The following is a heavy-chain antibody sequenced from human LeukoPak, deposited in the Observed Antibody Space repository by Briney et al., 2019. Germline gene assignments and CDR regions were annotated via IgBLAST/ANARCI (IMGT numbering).Heavy chain of an antibody. Sequence: PSQTLSLTCTVSGGSISSGGYYWSWIRQHPGKGLEWIGYIYYSGSTYYNPSLKSRVTISVDTSKNQFSLKLSSVTAADTALYYCARNFDSHNAFDVWGQGTMVTVSS. D-gene: IGHD3-22*01. V-gene: IGHV4-31*03. J-gene: IGHJ3*01. CDR2: IYYSGST. CDR3: ARNFDSHNAFDV. CDR1: GGSISSGGYY.